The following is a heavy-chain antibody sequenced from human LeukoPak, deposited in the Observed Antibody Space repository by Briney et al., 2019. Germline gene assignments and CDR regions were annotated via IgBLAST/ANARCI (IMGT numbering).Heavy chain of an antibody. CDR3: VTMELTFCGGDCESEQFQA. J-gene: IGHJ1*01. V-gene: IGHV3-30*01. Sequence: GGSLRLSCAASGFTFSSYTLHWVRQAPGKGLEWVALISDDGRRKDYVDSVKGRFSISRDNSKNTMYLQMNNPRPEDTAVYYCVTMELTFCGGDCESEQFQAWGQGTLAIVSS. D-gene: IGHD2-21*02. CDR1: GFTFSSYT. CDR2: ISDDGRRK.